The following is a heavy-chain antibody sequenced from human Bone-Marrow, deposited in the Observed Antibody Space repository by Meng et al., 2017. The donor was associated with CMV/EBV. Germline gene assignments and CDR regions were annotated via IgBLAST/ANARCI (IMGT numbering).Heavy chain of an antibody. CDR2: IHPNDGDT. J-gene: IGHJ4*02. V-gene: IGHV1-2*02. D-gene: IGHD3-16*01. CDR1: GYPFTAFF. CDR3: ARAGGGNWGVYSAYDY. Sequence: SGYPFTAFFLHWVRQGPGRGLEWLGSIHPNDGDTHYARKFQGRVTMTRATSINTVYMDLNSLTSDDTATYYCARAGGGNWGVYSAYDYWGQGTLVTVSS.